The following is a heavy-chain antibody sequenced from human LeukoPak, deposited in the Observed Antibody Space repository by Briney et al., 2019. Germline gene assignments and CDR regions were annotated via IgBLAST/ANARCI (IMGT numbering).Heavy chain of an antibody. J-gene: IGHJ3*02. V-gene: IGHV3-21*01. Sequence: GGSLRLSCAASGFTFSSYSMNWVRQAPGKGLEWVSSINSSSDYIFYADSVQGRFTISRDNAVNSLFLQMNSLRAEDTAMYYCASRYCTSTNCYAFDIWGQGTMVTVSS. CDR3: ASRYCTSTNCYAFDI. CDR1: GFTFSSYS. CDR2: INSSSDYI. D-gene: IGHD2-2*01.